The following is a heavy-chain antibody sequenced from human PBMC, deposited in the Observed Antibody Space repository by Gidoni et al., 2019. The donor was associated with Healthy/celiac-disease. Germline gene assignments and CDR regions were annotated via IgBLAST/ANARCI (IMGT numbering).Heavy chain of an antibody. CDR3: ARDLAFDY. V-gene: IGHV4-59*01. J-gene: IGHJ4*02. CDR2: IYYSGST. CDR1: GGSISSYY. Sequence: QVQLQESGPGLVKPSETLSLTCTVSGGSISSYYWSWIRQPPGKGLEWTGYIYYSGSTNYNPSLKSRVTISVDTSKNQFSLKLSSVTAADTAVYYCARDLAFDYWGQGTLVTVSS.